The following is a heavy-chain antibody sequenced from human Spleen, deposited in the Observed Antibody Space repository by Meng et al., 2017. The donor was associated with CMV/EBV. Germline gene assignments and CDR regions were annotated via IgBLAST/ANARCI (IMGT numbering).Heavy chain of an antibody. J-gene: IGHJ4*02. Sequence: GGSLRLSCAASGFTFSNYGMHWVRQAPGKGLEWVAFIGHDDNSKYYADSVKGRFTISRDNFKNTLYLQMNSLRAEDTALYYCATPSGSYRGGGGAMDYWGQGTLVTVSS. CDR3: ATPSGSYRGGGGAMDY. CDR1: GFTFSNYG. V-gene: IGHV3-30*02. D-gene: IGHD1-26*01. CDR2: IGHDDNSK.